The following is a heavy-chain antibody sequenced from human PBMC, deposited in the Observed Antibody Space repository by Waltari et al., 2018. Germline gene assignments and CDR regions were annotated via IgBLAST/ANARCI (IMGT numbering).Heavy chain of an antibody. CDR2: IYSSGST. CDR3: ARASYGSGSSWFDP. CDR1: GGSISTHF. J-gene: IGHJ5*02. Sequence: QVQLQESGPGLVKPSETLSPICSVSGGSISTHFWGWIRQPPGKTLECIGNIYSSGSTNYNPSLTSGVTISLDMSKNQFSLKLRSVSAADTAVYYCARASYGSGSSWFDPWGQGNLVTVSS. D-gene: IGHD3-10*01. V-gene: IGHV4-59*11.